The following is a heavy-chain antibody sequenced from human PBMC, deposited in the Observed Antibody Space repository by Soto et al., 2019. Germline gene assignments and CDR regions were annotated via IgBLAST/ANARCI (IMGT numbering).Heavy chain of an antibody. CDR1: GFSLSTSGVG. D-gene: IGHD6-6*01. V-gene: IGHV2-5*01. CDR2: IYWNDDK. CDR3: AHRSIAARSSKNYYYYGMDV. Sequence: SGPTLVNPTQTLTLTCTFSGFSLSTSGVGVGWIRQPPGKALEWLALIYWNDDKRYSPSLKSRLTITKDTSKNQVLLTMTNMDPVDTATYYCAHRSIAARSSKNYYYYGMDVWGQGTTVTVSS. J-gene: IGHJ6*02.